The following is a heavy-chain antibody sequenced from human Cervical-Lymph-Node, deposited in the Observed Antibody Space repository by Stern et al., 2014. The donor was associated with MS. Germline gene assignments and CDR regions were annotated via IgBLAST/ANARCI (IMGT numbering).Heavy chain of an antibody. CDR1: GFTFSNYG. CDR2: ISYDGSNK. CDR3: AKQESWEQQLDTEALDY. D-gene: IGHD6-13*01. V-gene: IGHV3-30*18. Sequence: MQLVESGGGVVQPGRSLRLSCAASGFTFSNYGMHWVRQAPGKGLEWVAVISYDGSNKYYADSVKGRFTISRDNSKNTLYLQMNSLRAEDTAVYYCAKQESWEQQLDTEALDYWGQGTLVTVSS. J-gene: IGHJ4*02.